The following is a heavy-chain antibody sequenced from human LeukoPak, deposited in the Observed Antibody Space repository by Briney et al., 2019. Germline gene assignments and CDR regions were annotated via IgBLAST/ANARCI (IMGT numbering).Heavy chain of an antibody. D-gene: IGHD5-12*01. Sequence: PSETLSLTCTVSGGSISSYYWSWIRQPPGKGLEWIGYIYYSGSTNYNPSLKSRVTISVDTSKNQFSLKLSSVTAADTAVYYCARDSLGYGGGGDIWGQGTMVTVSS. CDR2: IYYSGST. J-gene: IGHJ3*02. CDR3: ARDSLGYGGGGDI. CDR1: GGSISSYY. V-gene: IGHV4-59*01.